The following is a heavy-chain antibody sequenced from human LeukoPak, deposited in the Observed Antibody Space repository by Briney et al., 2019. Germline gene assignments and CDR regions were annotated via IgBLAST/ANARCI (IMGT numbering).Heavy chain of an antibody. CDR3: ARVGGIAAPLRAFDI. J-gene: IGHJ3*02. V-gene: IGHV4-34*01. CDR2: INHSGNT. Sequence: PSETLSLTCAVYGGSFSGYSWSWIRQPPGKGLEWIGEINHSGNTNYNSSLKSRVTISVDTSRNQFSLKLSSVTAADTAVYYCARVGGIAAPLRAFDIWGQGTMVTVSS. D-gene: IGHD6-13*01. CDR1: GGSFSGYS.